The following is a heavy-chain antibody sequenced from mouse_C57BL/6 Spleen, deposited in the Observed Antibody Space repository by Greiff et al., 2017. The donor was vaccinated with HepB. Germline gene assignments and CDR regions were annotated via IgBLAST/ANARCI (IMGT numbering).Heavy chain of an antibody. J-gene: IGHJ2*01. V-gene: IGHV1-15*01. CDR1: GYTFTDYE. D-gene: IGHD3-1*01. CDR3: TRSGGPDGYY. Sequence: QVQLKESGAELVRPGASVTLSCKASGYTFTDYEMHWVKQTPVHGLEWIGAIDPETGGTAYNQKFKGKAILTADKSSSTAYMELRSLTSEDSAVYYCTRSGGPDGYYWGQGTTLTVSS. CDR2: IDPETGGT.